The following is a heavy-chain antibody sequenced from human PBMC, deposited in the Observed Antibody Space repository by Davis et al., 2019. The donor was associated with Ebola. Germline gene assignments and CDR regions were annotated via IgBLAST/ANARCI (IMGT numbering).Heavy chain of an antibody. D-gene: IGHD2-21*02. J-gene: IGHJ2*01. CDR1: GFTFSSYA. CDR3: AKEGHIVVVTGIPEYFDL. Sequence: PGGSLRLSCAASGFTFSSYAMRWVRQAPGKGLEWVSAISGNGGVTYYAESVKGRFTVSRDNSKNTLYMQMNNLRVEDTAVYHCAKEGHIVVVTGIPEYFDLWGRGTLVTVSS. CDR2: ISGNGGVT. V-gene: IGHV3-23*01.